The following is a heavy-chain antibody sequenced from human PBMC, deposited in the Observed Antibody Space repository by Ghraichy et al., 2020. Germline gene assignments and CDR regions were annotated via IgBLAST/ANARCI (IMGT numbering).Heavy chain of an antibody. CDR2: IYYSGST. J-gene: IGHJ4*02. CDR1: GGSISSYY. Sequence: SETLSLTCTVSGGSISSYYWSWIRQPPGKGLEWIGYIYYSGSTNYNPSLKSRVTISVDTSKNQFSLKLSSVTAADTAVYYCARDIITFGGVIVPYGYWGQGTLVTVSS. CDR3: ARDIITFGGVIVPYGY. D-gene: IGHD3-16*02. V-gene: IGHV4-59*01.